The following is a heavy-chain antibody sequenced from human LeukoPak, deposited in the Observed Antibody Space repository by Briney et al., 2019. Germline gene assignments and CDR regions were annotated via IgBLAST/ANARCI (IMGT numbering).Heavy chain of an antibody. CDR1: GFTFSSYA. Sequence: GGSLRLSCAASGFTFSSYAMSWVRQAPGKGLEWVSAISGSGGSTYYADSVKGRFTISRDNSKNTLYLQMNSLGAEDTAVYYCAKVIRATGYSSGWYDDYYYYYGMDVWGQGTTVTVSS. CDR2: ISGSGGST. CDR3: AKVIRATGYSSGWYDDYYYYYGMDV. D-gene: IGHD6-19*01. V-gene: IGHV3-23*01. J-gene: IGHJ6*02.